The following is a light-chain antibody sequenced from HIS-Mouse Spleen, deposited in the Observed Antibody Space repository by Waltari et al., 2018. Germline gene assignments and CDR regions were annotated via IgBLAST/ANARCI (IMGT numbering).Light chain of an antibody. CDR3: QQLNSYPPT. CDR2: ASS. CDR1: QGISSY. Sequence: DIQLTQYPSFLSASLGYRVTITCRPSQGISSYLAWYQQKPGKAPKLLIYASSTLQSGVPSRFSGSGSGTEFTLTISSLQPEDFATYYCQQLNSYPPTFGQGTKVEIK. V-gene: IGKV1-9*01. J-gene: IGKJ1*01.